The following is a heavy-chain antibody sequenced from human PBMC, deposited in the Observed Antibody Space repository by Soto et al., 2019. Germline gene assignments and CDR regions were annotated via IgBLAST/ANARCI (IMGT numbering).Heavy chain of an antibody. Sequence: PXESLRLSCAASRFTFSTYEMNWVRQAPGKGLEWVSYISTSGSTVYYADSVKGRFTISRDNTRNSLYLQMNSLRDEDTALYYCVRYCSTTLCNGVATRTFDYWGQGTLVTVSS. D-gene: IGHD2-2*01. CDR1: RFTFSTYE. CDR3: VRYCSTTLCNGVATRTFDY. V-gene: IGHV3-48*03. CDR2: ISTSGSTV. J-gene: IGHJ4*02.